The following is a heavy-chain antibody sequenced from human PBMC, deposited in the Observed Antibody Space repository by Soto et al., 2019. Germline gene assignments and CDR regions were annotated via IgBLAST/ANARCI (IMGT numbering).Heavy chain of an antibody. CDR1: GGSISSHY. CDR3: ARVSYDFWSGYYPYYYYMDV. J-gene: IGHJ6*03. Sequence: SETLSLTCTVSGGSISSHYWSWIRQPPGKGLEWIGYIYYSGSTNYNPSLKSRVTISVDTSKNQFSLKLSSVTAADTAVYYCARVSYDFWSGYYPYYYYMDVWGKGTTVTVSS. V-gene: IGHV4-59*11. CDR2: IYYSGST. D-gene: IGHD3-3*01.